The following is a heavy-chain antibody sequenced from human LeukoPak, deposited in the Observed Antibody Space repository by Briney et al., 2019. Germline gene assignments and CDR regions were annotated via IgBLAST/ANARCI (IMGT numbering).Heavy chain of an antibody. V-gene: IGHV1-18*01. Sequence: GASVKVSCKASGYTFASYGISWVRQAPGQGLEWMGWISAYNGNTNYAQKLQGRVTMTTDTSTSTAYMELRSLRSDDTAVYYCARDQQQPLYYYYYGMDVWGQGTTVTVSS. CDR3: ARDQQQPLYYYYYGMDV. J-gene: IGHJ6*02. D-gene: IGHD6-13*01. CDR2: ISAYNGNT. CDR1: GYTFASYG.